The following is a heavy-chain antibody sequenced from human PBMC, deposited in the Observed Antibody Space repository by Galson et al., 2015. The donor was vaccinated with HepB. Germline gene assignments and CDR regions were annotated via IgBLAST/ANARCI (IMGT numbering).Heavy chain of an antibody. CDR3: AKDKSSGWPYFDY. J-gene: IGHJ4*02. Sequence: SLRLSCAASGFTFSSYAMSWVRQAPGKGLEWVSAISGSGGSTYYADSVKGRFTISRDNSKSTLYLQMNSLRAEDTAVYYCAKDKSSGWPYFDYWGQGTLVTVSS. CDR2: ISGSGGST. D-gene: IGHD6-19*01. CDR1: GFTFSSYA. V-gene: IGHV3-23*01.